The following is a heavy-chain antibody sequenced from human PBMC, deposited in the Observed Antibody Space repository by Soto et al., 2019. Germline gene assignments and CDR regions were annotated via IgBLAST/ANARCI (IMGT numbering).Heavy chain of an antibody. J-gene: IGHJ6*02. V-gene: IGHV3-15*01. CDR3: TTQDDATMLVVVTPVYYYGMDV. Sequence: EVQLVESGGVLVKPGGPLRLSCAASGFTFSNAWMSWVRQAPGKGLEWVGRIKSKTDGGATDYAARGKGRVTISRDDSKNTLYLQMNSLKTEDRAVYYCTTQDDATMLVVVTPVYYYGMDVWGQGTTVTVS. CDR1: GFTFSNAW. CDR2: IKSKTDGGAT. D-gene: IGHD3-22*01.